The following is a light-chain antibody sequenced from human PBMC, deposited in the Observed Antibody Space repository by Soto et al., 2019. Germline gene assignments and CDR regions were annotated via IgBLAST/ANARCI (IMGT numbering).Light chain of an antibody. V-gene: IGKV1-5*03. CDR1: QSISSW. CDR3: QKYNSYPWT. J-gene: IGKJ1*01. CDR2: TAS. Sequence: DIQMTQSPSTLSASVGDRVTITCRASQSISSWLAWYQQKPGTAPKLLIYTASTLESGVQSRFSGSGSGTEFTLTISRLQPDDFATYYCQKYNSYPWTFGQGTKVEIK.